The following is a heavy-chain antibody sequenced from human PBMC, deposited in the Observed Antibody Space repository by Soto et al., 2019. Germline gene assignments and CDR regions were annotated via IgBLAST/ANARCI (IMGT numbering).Heavy chain of an antibody. CDR1: GGTFSTYA. J-gene: IGHJ6*02. Sequence: SVKVSCKASGGTFSTYAITWVRQAPGQGLEWMGGIIPVVGTVNYAQKFQGRVTLTADKSTGTAYMELGSLRSEDTALYYCARDQHCSGGTCSYYYYGMDVWGQGTTVTVS. V-gene: IGHV1-69*06. D-gene: IGHD2-15*01. CDR2: IIPVVGTV. CDR3: ARDQHCSGGTCSYYYYGMDV.